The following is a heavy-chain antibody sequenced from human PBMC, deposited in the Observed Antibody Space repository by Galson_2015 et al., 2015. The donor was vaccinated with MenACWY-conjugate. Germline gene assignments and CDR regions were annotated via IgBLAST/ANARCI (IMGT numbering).Heavy chain of an antibody. CDR2: ISYDGSNK. D-gene: IGHD2-15*01. V-gene: IGHV3-30*18. J-gene: IGHJ4*02. CDR1: GFTFSSYG. Sequence: SLRLSCAASGFTFSSYGMHWVRQAPGKGLEWVAVISYDGSNKYYADSVKGRFTISRDNSKNTLYLQMNSLRAEDTAVYYCAKELLYCSGGSCYQYYFDYWGQGTLVTVSS. CDR3: AKELLYCSGGSCYQYYFDY.